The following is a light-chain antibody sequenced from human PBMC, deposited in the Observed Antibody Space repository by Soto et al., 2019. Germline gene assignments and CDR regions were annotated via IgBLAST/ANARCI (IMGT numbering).Light chain of an antibody. CDR1: SSNIGAGYD. Sequence: QSALTQPPSVSGAPGQRVTISCTGSSSNIGAGYDVHWYHPLPGTAPKLLIYGNRNRPSGVPDRFSGSQSGTSASLGITGLQAEDEAEYYCQSYDSSLRGSILFGTGTKVTVL. CDR2: GNR. CDR3: QSYDSSLRGSIL. V-gene: IGLV1-40*01. J-gene: IGLJ1*01.